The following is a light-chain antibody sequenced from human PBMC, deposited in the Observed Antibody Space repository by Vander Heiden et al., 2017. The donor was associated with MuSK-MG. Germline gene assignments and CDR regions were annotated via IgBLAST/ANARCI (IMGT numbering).Light chain of an antibody. Sequence: ARLPCGGNNIGSKAVHWYQQQPGQAPVLVIYSDSNRPAGIPERFSGSNSGNTATLTISRGEAGEEADYYCQGGDRSSPVVFGGGTKLTVL. CDR1: NIGSKA. CDR2: SDS. J-gene: IGLJ2*01. V-gene: IGLV3-21*04. CDR3: QGGDRSSPVV.